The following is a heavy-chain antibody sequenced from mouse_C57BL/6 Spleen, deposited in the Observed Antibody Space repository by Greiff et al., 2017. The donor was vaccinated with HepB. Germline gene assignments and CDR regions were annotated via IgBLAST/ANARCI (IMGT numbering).Heavy chain of an antibody. Sequence: EVQLQQSGTVLARPGASVKMSCKTSGYTFTTYWMHWVKQRPGQGLEWIGAIYPGNSDTSYNQKFKGKAKLTAVTSASTAYMELSSLTNEDSAVYYCTRNYGSSYGIFAYWGQGTLVTVSA. V-gene: IGHV1-5*01. D-gene: IGHD1-1*01. CDR1: GYTFTTYW. J-gene: IGHJ3*01. CDR2: IYPGNSDT. CDR3: TRNYGSSYGIFAY.